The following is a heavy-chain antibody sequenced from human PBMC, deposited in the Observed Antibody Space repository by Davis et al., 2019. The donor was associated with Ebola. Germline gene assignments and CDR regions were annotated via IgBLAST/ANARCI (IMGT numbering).Heavy chain of an antibody. CDR3: ARGEYLRVVPAARGKYYYYYGMDV. CDR1: GYTFTSYY. V-gene: IGHV1-46*01. J-gene: IGHJ6*02. CDR2: INPSGGST. Sequence: ASVKVSCKASGYTFTSYYMHWVRQAPGQGLEWMGIINPSGGSTSYAQKFQGRVTMTRDTSTSTVYMELSSLRSEDTAVYYCARGEYLRVVPAARGKYYYYYGMDVWGQGTTVTVSS. D-gene: IGHD2-2*01.